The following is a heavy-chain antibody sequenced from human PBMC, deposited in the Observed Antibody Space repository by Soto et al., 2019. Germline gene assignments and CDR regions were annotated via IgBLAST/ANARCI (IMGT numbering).Heavy chain of an antibody. D-gene: IGHD5-18*01. CDR3: ARDMVTVAPFDY. Sequence: LSCAASGFTFSSYGMHWVRQAPGKGLEWVAVIWYDGSNKYYADSVKGRFTISRDNSKNTLYLQMNSLRAEDTAVYYCARDMVTVAPFDYWGQGTLVTVSS. V-gene: IGHV3-33*01. J-gene: IGHJ4*02. CDR2: IWYDGSNK. CDR1: GFTFSSYG.